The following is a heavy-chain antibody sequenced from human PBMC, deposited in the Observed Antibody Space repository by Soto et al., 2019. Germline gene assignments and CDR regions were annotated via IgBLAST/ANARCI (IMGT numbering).Heavy chain of an antibody. D-gene: IGHD2-2*01. CDR1: GGTFSSYA. J-gene: IGHJ6*02. V-gene: IGHV1-69*06. Sequence: SVKVSCKASGGTFSSYAISWVRQAPGQGLEWMGGIIPIFGTANYAQKFQGRVTITADKSTSTAYMELSSLRSEDTAVYYCSSSTSEGAAMRISYYGMDVWGQGTTVTVSS. CDR2: IIPIFGTA. CDR3: SSSTSEGAAMRISYYGMDV.